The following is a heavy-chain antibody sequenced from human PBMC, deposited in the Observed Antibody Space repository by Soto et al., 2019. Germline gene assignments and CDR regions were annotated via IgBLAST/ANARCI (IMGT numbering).Heavy chain of an antibody. D-gene: IGHD1-26*01. CDR3: ARVVGAQNWLDP. CDR2: SRNKANSYTT. J-gene: IGHJ5*02. Sequence: PGGSLRLSCAASGFTISSYSMNWGRQAPGKGLEWVGRSRNKANSYTTEYAASVKGRFTTSRDDSKNSLYLQMNSLKIEDTAVYYCARVVGAQNWLDPWGQGTLVTVSS. V-gene: IGHV3-72*01. CDR1: GFTISSYS.